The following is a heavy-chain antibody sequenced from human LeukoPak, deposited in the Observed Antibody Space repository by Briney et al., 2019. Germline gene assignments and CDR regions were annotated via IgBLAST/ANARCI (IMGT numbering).Heavy chain of an antibody. D-gene: IGHD6-13*01. CDR2: ISGSGGST. V-gene: IGHV3-23*01. Sequence: AGGSLRLSCAASGFTFSSYAMSWVRQAPGKGLEWVSAISGSGGSTYYADSVKGRFTISRDNSKNTLYLQMNSLRPEDTAVYYCAKDPDSSSWSGGYWGQGTLVTVSS. CDR1: GFTFSSYA. CDR3: AKDPDSSSWSGGY. J-gene: IGHJ4*02.